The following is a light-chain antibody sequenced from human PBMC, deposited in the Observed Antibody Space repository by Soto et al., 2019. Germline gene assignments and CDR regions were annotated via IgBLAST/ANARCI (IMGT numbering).Light chain of an antibody. Sequence: DIQLTQSPSFLSASVGDRVTITCRASQGISSYLAWFQQKPGKAPKLLISAASTLQSGVPSRFSGSGSGTEFTLTISSLQPEDFATYYCQQCSSYPLTFGGGTKVEIK. V-gene: IGKV1-9*01. CDR1: QGISSY. J-gene: IGKJ4*01. CDR3: QQCSSYPLT. CDR2: AAS.